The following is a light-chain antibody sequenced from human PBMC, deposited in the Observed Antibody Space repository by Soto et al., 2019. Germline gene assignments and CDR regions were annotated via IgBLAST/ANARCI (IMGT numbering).Light chain of an antibody. CDR2: AAS. CDR3: QQTDSAPS. CDR1: QNINIY. V-gene: IGKV1-39*01. Sequence: DIQMTQSPASLSASVGDRVTITCRASQNINIYLNWYQQRAGKAPRLLIYAASKLQSGVPSRFSGSTSGTDFTLTINSLQPEDFATYYRQQTDSAPSFGGGTKVDIK. J-gene: IGKJ4*01.